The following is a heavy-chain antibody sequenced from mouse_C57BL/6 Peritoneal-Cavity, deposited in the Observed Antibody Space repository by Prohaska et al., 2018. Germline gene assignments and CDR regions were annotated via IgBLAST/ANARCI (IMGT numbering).Heavy chain of an antibody. CDR2: IYPGSGNT. V-gene: IGHV1-76*01. CDR3: ARGASLFDY. CDR1: GYTFTDYY. J-gene: IGHJ2*01. Sequence: QVQLKQSGAELVRPGASVKLSCKASGYTFTDYYINWVKQRPGQGLEWIARIYPGSGNTYYNEKFKGKATLTAEKSSSTAYMQLSSLTSEDSAVYFCARGASLFDYWGQRTTLTVSS.